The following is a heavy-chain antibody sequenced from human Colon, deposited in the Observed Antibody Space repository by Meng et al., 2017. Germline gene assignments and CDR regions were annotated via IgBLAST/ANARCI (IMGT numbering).Heavy chain of an antibody. CDR3: AKDRLDGYNYNFDY. CDR2: ISNDGSSK. Sequence: QVQLVESGGGVVQPGRSPRLSCAASGFTFSSYGMHWVRQAPGKGLEWVAVISNDGSSKYYADSVKGRFTISRDNSKNTLNLQMNSLRAEDTAVYYCAKDRLDGYNYNFDYWGQGTLVTVSS. V-gene: IGHV3-30*18. CDR1: GFTFSSYG. D-gene: IGHD5-24*01. J-gene: IGHJ4*02.